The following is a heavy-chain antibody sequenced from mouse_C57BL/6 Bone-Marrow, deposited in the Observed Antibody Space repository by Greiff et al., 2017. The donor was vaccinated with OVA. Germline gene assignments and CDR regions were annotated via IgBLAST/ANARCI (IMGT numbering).Heavy chain of an antibody. V-gene: IGHV5-17*01. Sequence: EVKLVESGGGLVKPGGSLKLSCAASGFTFSDYGMHWVRQAPEKGLEWVAYISSGSSTIYYADTVKGRFTISRDNAKNTLFLQMTSLRSEDRAMYYCARINYWYFDVWGTGTTVTVSS. CDR1: GFTFSDYG. CDR2: ISSGSSTI. CDR3: ARINYWYFDV. J-gene: IGHJ1*03.